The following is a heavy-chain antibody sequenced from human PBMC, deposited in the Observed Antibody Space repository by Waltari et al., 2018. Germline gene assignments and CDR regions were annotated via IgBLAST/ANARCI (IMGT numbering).Heavy chain of an antibody. J-gene: IGHJ4*02. V-gene: IGHV4-34*01. D-gene: IGHD6-13*01. Sequence: QVQLQQWGAGLLQPSETLSLTCAVYGGSFSGYYWSWIRQPPGKGLEWIGEINHSGSTNYNPSLKSRVTISVDTSKNQFSLKLSSVTAADTAVYYCASSSQYSSSWYGPFDYWGQGTLVTVSS. CDR1: GGSFSGYY. CDR3: ASSSQYSSSWYGPFDY. CDR2: INHSGST.